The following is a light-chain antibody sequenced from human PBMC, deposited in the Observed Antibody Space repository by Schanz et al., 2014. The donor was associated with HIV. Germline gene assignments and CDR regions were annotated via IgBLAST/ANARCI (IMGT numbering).Light chain of an antibody. V-gene: IGLV2-11*01. CDR1: SSDVGGYNY. J-gene: IGLJ3*02. CDR2: DVR. CDR3: CSYAGTFTWV. Sequence: QSALTQPRSVSGSPGQSVTISCTGTSSDVGGYNYVSWYQQHPGKAPKLLIYDVRNRPSGVSIRFSGSKSGNTATLTISGLQAEDEADYYCCSYAGTFTWVFGGGTKLTVL.